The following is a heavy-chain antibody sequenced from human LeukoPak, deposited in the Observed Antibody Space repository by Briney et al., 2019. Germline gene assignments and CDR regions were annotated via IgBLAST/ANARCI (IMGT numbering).Heavy chain of an antibody. CDR2: IYSSGST. J-gene: IGHJ6*03. V-gene: IGHV4-61*02. CDR1: GGSISSGTYY. CDR3: ARALEGDFWSGTIMSYYYYMDV. D-gene: IGHD3-3*01. Sequence: SETLSLTCTVSGGSISSGTYYWSWIRPPAGKGLEWIGRIYSSGSTSYNPSLESRVTISVDTSKNRFSLKLSSGTAADTAVYYCARALEGDFWSGTIMSYYYYMDVWGKGTTVTVSS.